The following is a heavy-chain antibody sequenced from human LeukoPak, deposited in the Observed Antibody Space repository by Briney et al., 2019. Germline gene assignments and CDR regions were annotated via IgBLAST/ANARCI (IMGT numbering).Heavy chain of an antibody. J-gene: IGHJ3*02. Sequence: GGSLRLSCAASGFTLSTYDMHWVRQVTGEALEWVSMIYEAGNTYHTGSVKGRFTISRENAKNSLYLQMHGLTAGDTAVYYCAREMSGSNDAFDIWGPGTMVTVSS. CDR1: GFTLSTYD. V-gene: IGHV3-13*01. D-gene: IGHD3-10*01. CDR2: IYEAGNT. CDR3: AREMSGSNDAFDI.